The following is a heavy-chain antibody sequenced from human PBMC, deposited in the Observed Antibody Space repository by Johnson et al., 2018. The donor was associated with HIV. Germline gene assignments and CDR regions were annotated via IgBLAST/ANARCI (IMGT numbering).Heavy chain of an antibody. CDR1: GFTFDDYG. J-gene: IGHJ3*02. V-gene: IGHV3-20*04. CDR3: ARGKGAAAGLDALAI. CDR2: IHWDGGVT. Sequence: VQLVESGGGVVRPGESLRLSCAASGFTFDDYGMTWVRQAPGKGLEWVSGIHWDGGVTGYADSLKGRFTISRDNARNSLYLQMNSLRAEDTALYFCARGKGAAAGLDALAIWGQGIMVSVSS. D-gene: IGHD6-13*01.